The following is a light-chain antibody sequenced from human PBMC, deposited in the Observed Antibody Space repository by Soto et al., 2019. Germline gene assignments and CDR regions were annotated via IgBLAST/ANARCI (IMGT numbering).Light chain of an antibody. CDR3: QHRHNWPLT. V-gene: IGKV3-11*01. Sequence: EIVLTQSPGTLSLSPGERATLSCRASQSVRSSYLAWYQQKPGQAPRLLIYDASKRATGIPARFSGSGSGTDFTLTISSLEPEDFAVYFCQHRHNWPLTFGGGTKVDIK. CDR2: DAS. CDR1: QSVRSSY. J-gene: IGKJ4*01.